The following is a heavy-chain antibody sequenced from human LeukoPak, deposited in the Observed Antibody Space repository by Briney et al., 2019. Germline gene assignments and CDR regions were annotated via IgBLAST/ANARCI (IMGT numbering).Heavy chain of an antibody. D-gene: IGHD3-10*01. CDR3: AGNYGPYYFDY. J-gene: IGHJ4*02. V-gene: IGHV3-33*01. CDR1: GFTFSSFG. CDR2: IWYDASNK. Sequence: PGRSLTLSCAASGFTFSSFGMHWVRQAPGKGLEWVAVIWYDASNKYYADSVKGRFTISRDNSKNTLYLQMNSLRAEDTAVYYCAGNYGPYYFDYWGQGTLVTVSS.